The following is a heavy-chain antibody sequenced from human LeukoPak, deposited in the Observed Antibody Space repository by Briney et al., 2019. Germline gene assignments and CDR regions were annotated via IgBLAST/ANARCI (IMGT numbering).Heavy chain of an antibody. Sequence: PGGSLRLSCAASGFTVSSNYMSWVRQAPGKGLEWVSVIYSGGSTYYADSVKGRFTISRDNSKNTLYLQMNSLRAEDTAVYYCASHREAYYDFWSGLDYYYGMDVWGQGTTVTVSS. CDR1: GFTVSSNY. D-gene: IGHD3-3*01. CDR2: IYSGGST. J-gene: IGHJ6*02. CDR3: ASHREAYYDFWSGLDYYYGMDV. V-gene: IGHV3-53*01.